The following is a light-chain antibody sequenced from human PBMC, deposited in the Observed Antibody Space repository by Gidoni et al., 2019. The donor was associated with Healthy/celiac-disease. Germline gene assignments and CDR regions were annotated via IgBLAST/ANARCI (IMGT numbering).Light chain of an antibody. CDR2: AAS. CDR3: QQRSNWPWT. J-gene: IGKJ1*01. CDR1: QSVSSY. V-gene: IGKV3-11*01. Sequence: EIVLTQSPATLSLSPGERATLSCRASQSVSSYLAWYQQKPGQAPRLLIYAASNRATGIPARFSGSGSGTDFTLTISSLEPEDFAVYYCQQRSNWPWTVGQGTKVEIK.